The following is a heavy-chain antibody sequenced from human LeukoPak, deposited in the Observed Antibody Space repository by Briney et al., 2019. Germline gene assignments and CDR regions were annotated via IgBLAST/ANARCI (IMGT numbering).Heavy chain of an antibody. CDR1: GGSISSGDYY. V-gene: IGHV4-30-4*08. D-gene: IGHD2-2*01. CDR3: ARVPLFRDVVVVPASIDY. CDR2: IYYSGST. J-gene: IGHJ4*02. Sequence: MPSETLSLTCTVSGGSISSGDYYWSWIRQPPGKGLEWIGYIYYSGSTYYNPSLKSRVTVSVDTSKNQFSLKLSSVTAADTAVYYCARVPLFRDVVVVPASIDYWGQGTLVTVSS.